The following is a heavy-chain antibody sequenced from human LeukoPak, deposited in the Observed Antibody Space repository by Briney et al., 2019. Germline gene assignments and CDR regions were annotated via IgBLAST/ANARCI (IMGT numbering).Heavy chain of an antibody. CDR1: GGSISSYY. V-gene: IGHV4-4*07. J-gene: IGHJ6*03. D-gene: IGHD3-10*01. Sequence: SETLSLTCTVSGGSISSYYWSWIRQPAGKGLEWIGRIYTSGSTNYNPSLKSRVTMSVDTSKNQVSLKLSSVTAADTAVYYCARDLPSPLWFGTPHYMDVWGKGTTVTISS. CDR3: ARDLPSPLWFGTPHYMDV. CDR2: IYTSGST.